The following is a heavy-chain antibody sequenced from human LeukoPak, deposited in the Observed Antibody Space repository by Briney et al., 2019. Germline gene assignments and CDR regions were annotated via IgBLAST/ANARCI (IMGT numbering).Heavy chain of an antibody. CDR3: ARRAGCSGGSCYGYYYYGMDV. CDR1: GYSFTSYW. Sequence: GESLKISCKGSGYSFTSYWISWVRQMPGKGLEWMGRIDPSDSYTNYSPSFQGHVTISADKSISTAYLQWSSLKASDTAMYYCARRAGCSGGSCYGYYYYGMDVWGQGTTVTVSS. J-gene: IGHJ6*02. CDR2: IDPSDSYT. V-gene: IGHV5-10-1*01. D-gene: IGHD2-15*01.